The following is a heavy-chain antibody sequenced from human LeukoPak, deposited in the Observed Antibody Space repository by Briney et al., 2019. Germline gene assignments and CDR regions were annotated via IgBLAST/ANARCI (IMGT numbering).Heavy chain of an antibody. V-gene: IGHV1-2*02. Sequence: GASVKVSCKASGYTFTSYGISWVRQAPGQGLEWMGWIHTNTGVTRESQKFHGRVTLTRDTSISTAYLELSSLTSDDTAVYYCARDLEGDLGAITDYWGQGSLVSVST. CDR1: GYTFTSYG. J-gene: IGHJ4*02. CDR2: IHTNTGVT. D-gene: IGHD3-10*01. CDR3: ARDLEGDLGAITDY.